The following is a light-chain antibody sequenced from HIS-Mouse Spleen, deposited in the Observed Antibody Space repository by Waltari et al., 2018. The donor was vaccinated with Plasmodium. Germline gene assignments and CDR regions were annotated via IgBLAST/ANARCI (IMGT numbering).Light chain of an antibody. V-gene: IGKV3-20*01. CDR2: GAS. J-gene: IGKJ2*01. CDR3: QQYGSSPYT. Sequence: EIVLTPSPGTLSLSPGERPTLPCRASQSVSSSYLAWYQQKPGQAPRLLIYGASSRATGIPDRFSGSGSGTDFTLTISRLEPEDFAVYYCQQYGSSPYTFGQGTKLEIK. CDR1: QSVSSSY.